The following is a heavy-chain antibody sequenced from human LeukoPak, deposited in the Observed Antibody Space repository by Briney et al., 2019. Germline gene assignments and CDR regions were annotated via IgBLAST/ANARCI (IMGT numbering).Heavy chain of an antibody. Sequence: SQTLSLTCTVSGGSISGHHWTWIRQPPGTGLEWIGYFYDSGDFNYTPSLKSRVTIWMDMSNNQFSLTMSSVTAADTAMYYCARLLRPGGRKGDAFDIWGQGTLVTVSS. J-gene: IGHJ3*02. CDR1: GGSISGHH. CDR2: FYDSGDF. CDR3: ARLLRPGGRKGDAFDI. D-gene: IGHD1-26*01. V-gene: IGHV4-59*08.